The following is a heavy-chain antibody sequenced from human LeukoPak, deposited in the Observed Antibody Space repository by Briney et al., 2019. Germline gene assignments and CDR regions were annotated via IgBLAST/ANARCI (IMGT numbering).Heavy chain of an antibody. CDR1: GFTFSNYA. J-gene: IGHJ4*02. Sequence: GGSLRLSCAAPGFTFSNYAVSWVGQAPGKGLRWVYSISGSGGTTYYADSVKGRFTISRDNSKNTLYLQMNSLRAEDAAVYYCAKEEGYIYGLLDYWGQGTLVSVSS. D-gene: IGHD5-18*01. CDR3: AKEEGYIYGLLDY. CDR2: ISGSGGTT. V-gene: IGHV3-23*01.